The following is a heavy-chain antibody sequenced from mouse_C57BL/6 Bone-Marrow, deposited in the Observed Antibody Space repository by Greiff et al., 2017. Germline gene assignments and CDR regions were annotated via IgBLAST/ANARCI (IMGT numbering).Heavy chain of an antibody. J-gene: IGHJ2*01. CDR2: IDPETGGT. CDR1: GYTFTDYE. CDR3: TRDHYVSSY. D-gene: IGHD1-1*01. Sequence: QVQLQQSGAELVRPGASVTLSCKASGYTFTDYEMHWVKQTPVHGLEWIGAIDPETGGTAYNQKFKGKAILTADKSSSTAYMELRSLTSEDSAVYYCTRDHYVSSYWGQGTTLTVSS. V-gene: IGHV1-15*01.